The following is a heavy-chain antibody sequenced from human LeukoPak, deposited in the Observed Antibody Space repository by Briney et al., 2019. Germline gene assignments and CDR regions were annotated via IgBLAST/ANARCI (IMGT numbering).Heavy chain of an antibody. CDR1: GFTFSSYW. J-gene: IGHJ4*02. CDR2: MKKDGSEK. V-gene: IGHV3-7*01. Sequence: GRSLRLSCAASGFTFSSYWMRWVRPAPGKGLGWVGNMKKDGSEKYYVDSVKGRFTISRDNAKKSLYLQINSLRAEDTAVYYCAKDSVGATMPFDYWGQGTLVTVSS. D-gene: IGHD1-26*01. CDR3: AKDSVGATMPFDY.